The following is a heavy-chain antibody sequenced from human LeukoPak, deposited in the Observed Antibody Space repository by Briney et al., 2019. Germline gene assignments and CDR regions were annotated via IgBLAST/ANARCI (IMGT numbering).Heavy chain of an antibody. Sequence: GGSLRLSCAASGFTFDDYAMHWVRQAPGKGLEWVSGISWNSGSIGYADSVKGRFTISRDNAKNSLYLQTNSLRAEDTALYYCAKDLDCSSTSCYYYYGMDVWGQGTTVTVSS. CDR3: AKDLDCSSTSCYYYYGMDV. V-gene: IGHV3-9*01. CDR1: GFTFDDYA. CDR2: ISWNSGSI. J-gene: IGHJ6*02. D-gene: IGHD2-2*01.